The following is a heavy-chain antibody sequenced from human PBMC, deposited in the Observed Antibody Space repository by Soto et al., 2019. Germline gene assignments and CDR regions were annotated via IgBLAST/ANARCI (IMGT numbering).Heavy chain of an antibody. J-gene: IGHJ4*02. CDR1: GGSISSYY. V-gene: IGHV4-59*01. D-gene: IGHD5-12*01. CDR2: IYYSGST. CDR3: ARASGGYTDY. Sequence: SETLSLTCTVSGGSISSYYWSWIRQPPGKGLEWIGYIYYSGSTNYNPSLKSRVTISVDTSKNQFSLKLSSVTAADTAVYYCARASGGYTDYWGQGARVTVSS.